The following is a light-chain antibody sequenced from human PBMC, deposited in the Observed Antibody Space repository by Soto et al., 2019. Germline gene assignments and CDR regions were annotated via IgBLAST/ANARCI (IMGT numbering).Light chain of an antibody. CDR3: QHYNSYSEA. CDR2: KAS. Sequence: DIQMTQSPSTLSGSVGDRVTITCRASQIFSVWLAWYQQKPGKAPKLLIYKASTLKSGVPSRFSGSGSGTEFTLTISSLQPDDFATYYCQHYNSYSEAFGQGTKVELK. V-gene: IGKV1-5*03. CDR1: QIFSVW. J-gene: IGKJ1*01.